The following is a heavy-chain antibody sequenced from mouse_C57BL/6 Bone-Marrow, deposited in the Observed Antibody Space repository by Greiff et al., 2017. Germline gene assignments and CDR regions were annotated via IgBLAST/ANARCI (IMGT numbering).Heavy chain of an antibody. CDR3: TRSLIYYGTNY. CDR2: IDPKDGET. CDR1: GFNIKDYY. V-gene: IGHV14-2*01. J-gene: IGHJ2*01. D-gene: IGHD1-1*01. Sequence: VQLQQSGAELVKPGASVKLSCTASGFNIKDYYIHWVKQRTEQGLEWIGRIDPKDGETKYAPKFQDKATITADTSSNTAYLQLISLTSEDIAVYYCTRSLIYYGTNYWGQGTTLTVSS.